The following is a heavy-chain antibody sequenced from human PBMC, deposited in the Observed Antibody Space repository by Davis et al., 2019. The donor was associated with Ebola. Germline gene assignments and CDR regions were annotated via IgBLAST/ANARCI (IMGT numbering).Heavy chain of an antibody. CDR3: ARGRIAVAGVQPRALNRNWFDP. CDR1: GGSISSYY. Sequence: GSLRLSCTVSGGSISSYYWSWIRQSPGKGLEWIAFISNGGRTIYNPSLRGRVTISIDTSKNQFSLKLSSVTAAGTAVYYCARGRIAVAGVQPRALNRNWFDPWGQGTLVTVSS. V-gene: IGHV4-59*12. D-gene: IGHD6-19*01. CDR2: ISNGGRT. J-gene: IGHJ5*02.